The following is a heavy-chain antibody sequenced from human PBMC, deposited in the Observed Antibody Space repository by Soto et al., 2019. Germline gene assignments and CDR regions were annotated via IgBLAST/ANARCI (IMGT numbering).Heavy chain of an antibody. J-gene: IGHJ4*02. CDR2: INGDGSSP. D-gene: IGHD2-15*01. V-gene: IGHV3-74*01. CDR1: GFTFSRYW. Sequence: EVQLVESGGGLVHPGGSLRLSCAASGFTFSRYWMHWVRQGPGGGLEWVSRINGDGSSPSYADSVKGRVTISRDNAKNNRYLQMHSMRVEGTAVYYCARDRSGGYCIGATCSRLGPIASWGQGTLVTVAA. CDR3: ARDRSGGYCIGATCSRLGPIAS.